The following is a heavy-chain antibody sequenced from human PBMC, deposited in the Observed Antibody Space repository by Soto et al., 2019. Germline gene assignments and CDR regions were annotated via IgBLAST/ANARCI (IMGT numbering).Heavy chain of an antibody. D-gene: IGHD6-6*01. J-gene: IGHJ6*03. CDR3: ARRARPDFYYMDV. Sequence: EVQLAESGGGLAQPGGSLRLSCAASGFTLSGYAMDWVRQAPGKGLEYVSGISSNGVGTYYANSVQGRFTISRDNSKNTVSLQMGSLRPEDMAVYYCARRARPDFYYMDVWGKGPTVTAS. V-gene: IGHV3-64*01. CDR1: GFTLSGYA. CDR2: ISSNGVGT.